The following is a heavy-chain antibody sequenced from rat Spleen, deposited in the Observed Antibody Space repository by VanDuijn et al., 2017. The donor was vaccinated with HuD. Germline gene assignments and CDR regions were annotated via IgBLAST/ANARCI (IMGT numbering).Heavy chain of an antibody. Sequence: EVQLVESGGGLVQPGRSLKLSCAASGFTFSNYYMAWVRQAPTKGLEWVAYISTGGDNTYYRDSVKGRFTISRDNAKSTLYLQMDSLRSEDTATYYCARHELPGYNWFAYWGQGTLVTVSS. D-gene: IGHD1-4*01. CDR3: ARHELPGYNWFAY. J-gene: IGHJ3*01. V-gene: IGHV5-25*01. CDR1: GFTFSNYY. CDR2: ISTGGDNT.